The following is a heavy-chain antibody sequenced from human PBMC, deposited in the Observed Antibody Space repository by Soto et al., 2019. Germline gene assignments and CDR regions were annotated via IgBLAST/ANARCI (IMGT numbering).Heavy chain of an antibody. V-gene: IGHV4-59*01. D-gene: IGHD6-19*01. Sequence: SETLSLTCDVSGASITTYYWSWIRQAPGKGLEWIGNVYHTGSTDYNSSLKSRVTISVDTSKNQFSLNMNSVTAADTAVYYCARRLFGSGWTLDSWGQGAMVTVSS. CDR1: GASITTYY. CDR3: ARRLFGSGWTLDS. J-gene: IGHJ4*02. CDR2: VYHTGST.